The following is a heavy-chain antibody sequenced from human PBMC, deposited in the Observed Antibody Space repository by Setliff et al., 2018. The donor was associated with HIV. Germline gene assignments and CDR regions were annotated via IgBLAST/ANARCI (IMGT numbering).Heavy chain of an antibody. CDR1: GFSFTFYA. CDR3: AVWVDYGSGGDYFDY. Sequence: GGSLRLSCAASGFSFTFYALSWVRQTPGKGLEWISGISSSSSTIYYADSVKGRFTISRDNAKNSLYLQMNSLRAEDTAVYYCAVWVDYGSGGDYFDYWGQGTLVTVSS. V-gene: IGHV3-48*01. CDR2: ISSSSSTI. J-gene: IGHJ4*02. D-gene: IGHD3-10*01.